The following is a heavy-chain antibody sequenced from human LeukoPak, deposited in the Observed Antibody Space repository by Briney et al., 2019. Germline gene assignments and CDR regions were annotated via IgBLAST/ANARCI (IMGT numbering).Heavy chain of an antibody. CDR1: GLTFSSSS. CDR2: ISSSSNYM. CDR3: ARGLISSGYSPYFDY. Sequence: GGSLRLSCAASGLTFSSSSMNWVRQAPGKGLEWVSSISSSSNYMYYTDSVKGRFTIFRDNAENSLYLQMNSLRIEDTAVYYCARGLISSGYSPYFDYWGQGILATVSS. J-gene: IGHJ4*02. D-gene: IGHD3-22*01. V-gene: IGHV3-21*01.